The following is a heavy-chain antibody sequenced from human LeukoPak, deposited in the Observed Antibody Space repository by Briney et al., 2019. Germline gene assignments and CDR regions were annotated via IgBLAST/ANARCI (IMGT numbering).Heavy chain of an antibody. V-gene: IGHV1-58*01. Sequence: SVKVSCKASGFTFTSSAVQWVRQARGQRLEWIGWIVVGSGNTNYAQKLQERVTITRDMSTSTAYMELSSLRSEDTAVYYCAAVGGGSWTDFDPWGQGTLVTVSS. CDR1: GFTFTSSA. CDR3: AAVGGGSWTDFDP. CDR2: IVVGSGNT. D-gene: IGHD2-15*01. J-gene: IGHJ5*02.